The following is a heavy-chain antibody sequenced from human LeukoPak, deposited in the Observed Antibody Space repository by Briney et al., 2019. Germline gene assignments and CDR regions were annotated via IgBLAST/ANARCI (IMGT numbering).Heavy chain of an antibody. CDR2: IWYDGTNR. D-gene: IGHD3-22*01. CDR3: ARGGHDYYDRSGYYYMSAFDI. CDR1: GFTLSSYG. J-gene: IGHJ3*02. Sequence: GGSLRLSCAASGFTLSSYGIHWVRQAPGKGLEWEAVIWYDGTNRYYVDSVRGRFTISRDNSKNTLYLQMNSLRAEDTAVYYCARGGHDYYDRSGYYYMSAFDIWGQGTMVTVSS. V-gene: IGHV3-33*01.